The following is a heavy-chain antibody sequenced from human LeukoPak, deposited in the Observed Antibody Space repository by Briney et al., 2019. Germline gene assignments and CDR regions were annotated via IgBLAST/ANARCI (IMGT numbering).Heavy chain of an antibody. CDR3: ARGFPYWGNAFDI. CDR1: GGSISSSTDY. Sequence: TSETLSLTCTVSGGSISSSTDYWGWIRQPPGTGLEWIGSIYYSGSTYYNPSLKSRVTISVDTSNSQFSLKLSSVTAADTAVYYCARGFPYWGNAFDIWGQGTMVTVSS. J-gene: IGHJ3*02. CDR2: IYYSGST. D-gene: IGHD7-27*01. V-gene: IGHV4-39*01.